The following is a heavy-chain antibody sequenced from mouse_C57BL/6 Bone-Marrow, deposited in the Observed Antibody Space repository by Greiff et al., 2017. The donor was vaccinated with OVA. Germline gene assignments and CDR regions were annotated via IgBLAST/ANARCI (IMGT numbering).Heavy chain of an antibody. Sequence: DVHLVESGGGLVKPGGSLKLSCAASGFTFSDYGMHWVRQAPEKGLEWVAYISSGSSTIYYADTVKGRFTISRDNAKNTLFLQMTSLRSEDTAMYYGARRGITTVGGYFDVWGTGTTVTVSS. D-gene: IGHD1-1*01. CDR3: ARRGITTVGGYFDV. CDR1: GFTFSDYG. V-gene: IGHV5-17*01. CDR2: ISSGSSTI. J-gene: IGHJ1*03.